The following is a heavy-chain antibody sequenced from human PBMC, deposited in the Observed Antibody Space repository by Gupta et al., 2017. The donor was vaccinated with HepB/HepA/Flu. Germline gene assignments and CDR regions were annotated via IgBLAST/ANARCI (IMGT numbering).Heavy chain of an antibody. CDR3: ARLQWFGESSRYRAFDY. CDR2: IKEDGSDE. Sequence: EVHLVESGGGLVQPGGSLKLSCAASGFTFTTNWMSWVRQAPGKGLEWVASIKEDGSDEHYVDSVKGRFTISRDNAKNSLYLQMNSLRAEDTAVYYCARLQWFGESSRYRAFDYWGQGTLVTVAS. V-gene: IGHV3-7*01. D-gene: IGHD3-10*01. J-gene: IGHJ4*02. CDR1: GFTFTTNW.